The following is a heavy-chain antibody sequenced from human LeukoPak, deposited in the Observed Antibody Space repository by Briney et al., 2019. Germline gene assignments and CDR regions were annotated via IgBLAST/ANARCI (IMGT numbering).Heavy chain of an antibody. D-gene: IGHD6-13*01. CDR1: GITLNNYG. CDR3: AKVPGGPEYSSSWYPGDY. J-gene: IGHJ4*02. CDR2: ISDSGGST. Sequence: GGSLRLSCAVSGITLNNYGMTWVRQAPGKGLEWVAGISDSGGSTYYADSVKGRFTISRDNSKNTLYLQMNSLRAEDTAVYYCAKVPGGPEYSSSWYPGDYWGQGTLVTVSS. V-gene: IGHV3-23*01.